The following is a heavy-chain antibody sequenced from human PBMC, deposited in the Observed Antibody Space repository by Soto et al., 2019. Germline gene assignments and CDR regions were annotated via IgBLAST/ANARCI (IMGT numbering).Heavy chain of an antibody. Sequence: SETLSLTCPFSGGSISSYYWIWIRQPPGKGLEWIGYIYYSGSTNYNPSLKSRVTISVDTSKNQFSLKLSSVTAADTAVYYCAGYYDSSGYFGSWGQGTLVTVSS. CDR1: GGSISSYY. CDR2: IYYSGST. V-gene: IGHV4-59*01. J-gene: IGHJ5*02. CDR3: AGYYDSSGYFGS. D-gene: IGHD3-22*01.